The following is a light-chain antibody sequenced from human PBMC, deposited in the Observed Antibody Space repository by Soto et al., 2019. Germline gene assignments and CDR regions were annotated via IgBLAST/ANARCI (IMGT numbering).Light chain of an antibody. J-gene: IGKJ1*01. CDR3: QQYGSSQS. CDR2: GAS. V-gene: IGKV3-20*01. CDR1: QSVSSSY. Sequence: LSPGERATLSCRASQSVSSSYLAWYQQKPGQAPRLLXYGASXRATGIPDRFSGSGSGTYFTLTISRLEPEDFAVYYCQQYGSSQSFGQGTKVEIK.